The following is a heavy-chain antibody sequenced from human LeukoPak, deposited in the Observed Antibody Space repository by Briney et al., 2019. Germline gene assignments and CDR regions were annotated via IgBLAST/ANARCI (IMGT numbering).Heavy chain of an antibody. CDR1: GITFGNNW. J-gene: IGHJ5*02. CDR3: ARDVPHNWFDT. CDR2: INSDGGGA. Sequence: SGGSLRLSCAASGITFGNNWMHWVRQGPGKGLVWISRINSDGGGAIYADSVKGRFTVSRDNAKNTLYLQVNSLRAEDTAVYYYARDVPHNWFDTWGQGTLVTVSS. V-gene: IGHV3-74*01.